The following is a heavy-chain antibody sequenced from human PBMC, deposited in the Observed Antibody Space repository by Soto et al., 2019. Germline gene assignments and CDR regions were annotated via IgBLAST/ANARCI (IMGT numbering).Heavy chain of an antibody. V-gene: IGHV4-59*01. CDR1: GGSISSYY. D-gene: IGHD1-7*01. J-gene: IGHJ5*02. CDR2: IYYSGST. CDR3: ARVRTTPWFDP. Sequence: PSETLSLTCTVSGGSISSYYWSWIRQPPGKGLEWIGYIYYSGSTNYNPSLKSRATISVDTSKNQFSLKLSSVTAADTAVYYCARVRTTPWFDPWGQGTLVTVSS.